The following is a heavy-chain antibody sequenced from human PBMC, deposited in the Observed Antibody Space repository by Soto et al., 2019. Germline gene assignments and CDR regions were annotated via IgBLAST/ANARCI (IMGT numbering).Heavy chain of an antibody. CDR2: IYPGDSYT. CDR1: GYSFASYW. V-gene: IGHV5-51*01. CDR3: ARGNRRYGREV. Sequence: VESLEISCKGSGYSFASYWIGWVRQMPGKGLEWMGIIYPGDSYTRYSPSFQGQVTISADKSISTAYLQWSSLKASDTAMYYCARGNRRYGREVWGQGTTVIVSS. J-gene: IGHJ6*02.